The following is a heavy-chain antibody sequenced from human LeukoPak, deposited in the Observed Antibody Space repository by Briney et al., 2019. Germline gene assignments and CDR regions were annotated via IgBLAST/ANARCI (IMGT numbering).Heavy chain of an antibody. J-gene: IGHJ5*02. CDR2: IYRSGST. Sequence: SETLSLTCTVSGYSISSGYYWGWIRQPPGKGLEWIGSIYRSGSTYYNPSLKSRVTISVDTSKNQFSLKLSSVTAADTAVYYCARGGRSYTPWGQGTLVTVSS. D-gene: IGHD1-26*01. CDR3: ARGGRSYTP. V-gene: IGHV4-38-2*02. CDR1: GYSISSGYY.